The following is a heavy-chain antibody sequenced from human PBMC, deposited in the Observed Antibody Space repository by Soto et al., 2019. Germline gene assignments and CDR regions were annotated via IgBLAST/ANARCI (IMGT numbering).Heavy chain of an antibody. J-gene: IGHJ4*02. V-gene: IGHV1-8*01. CDR2: MNPNSGNT. CDR1: GYTFTSYD. Sequence: GASVKVSCKASGYTFTSYDINWVRQATGQGLEWMGWMNPNSGNTGYAQKFQGRVTTTRNTSISTAYMELSSLRSEDTAVYYCARAPTYNWNYDESIDYWGQGTLVTVSS. D-gene: IGHD1-7*01. CDR3: ARAPTYNWNYDESIDY.